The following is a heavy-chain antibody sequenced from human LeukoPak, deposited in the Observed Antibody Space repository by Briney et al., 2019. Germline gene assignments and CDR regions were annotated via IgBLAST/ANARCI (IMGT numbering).Heavy chain of an antibody. Sequence: PSETLSLTCTVSGGSISSSSYYWGWIRQPPGKGLEWIGSIYYSGSTYYNPSLKSRVTISVDTSKNQFSLKLSSVTAADTAVYYCKGSSSWYDWFDPWGQGTLVTVSS. D-gene: IGHD6-13*01. V-gene: IGHV4-39*01. J-gene: IGHJ5*02. CDR2: IYYSGST. CDR1: GGSISSSSYY. CDR3: KGSSSWYDWFDP.